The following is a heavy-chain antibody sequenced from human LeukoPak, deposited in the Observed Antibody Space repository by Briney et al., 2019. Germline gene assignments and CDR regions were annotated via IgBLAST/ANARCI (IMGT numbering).Heavy chain of an antibody. J-gene: IGHJ4*02. V-gene: IGHV4-4*09. D-gene: IGHD5-12*01. Sequence: SETLSLTCTVSGGSISSYYRSWIRQPPGKGLEWIGYIYTSGSTNYNPSLKSRVTISVDTSKNQFSLKLSSVAAADTAVYYCARQQYSGFDYWGQGTLVTVSS. CDR2: IYTSGST. CDR1: GGSISSYY. CDR3: ARQQYSGFDY.